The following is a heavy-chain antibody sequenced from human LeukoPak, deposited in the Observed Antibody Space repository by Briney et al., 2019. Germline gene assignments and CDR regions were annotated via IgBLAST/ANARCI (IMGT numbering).Heavy chain of an antibody. J-gene: IGHJ6*02. Sequence: GASVKVSCKASGYTFTSYGISWVRQAPGQGLEWMGWISAYNGNTNYAQKLQGRVTMTTDTSTSTAYMELRSLGSDDTAVYYCASYGDYAGFYYGMDVWGQGTTVTVSS. CDR2: ISAYNGNT. CDR3: ASYGDYAGFYYGMDV. D-gene: IGHD4-17*01. V-gene: IGHV1-18*01. CDR1: GYTFTSYG.